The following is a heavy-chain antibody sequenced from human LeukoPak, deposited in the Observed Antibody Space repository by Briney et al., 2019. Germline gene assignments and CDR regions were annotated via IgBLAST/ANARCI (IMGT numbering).Heavy chain of an antibody. Sequence: GGSLRLSCAASGFSVSNSYMNWVRQAPGKGLEWVSIIYIGGSTYFADSVKGRFTISRDNSKNTLYLQMNSLRAEDTAVYYCARDSSGWYWFDHWGQGTLVTVSS. CDR1: GFSVSNSY. J-gene: IGHJ5*02. D-gene: IGHD6-19*01. CDR3: ARDSSGWYWFDH. V-gene: IGHV3-53*01. CDR2: IYIGGST.